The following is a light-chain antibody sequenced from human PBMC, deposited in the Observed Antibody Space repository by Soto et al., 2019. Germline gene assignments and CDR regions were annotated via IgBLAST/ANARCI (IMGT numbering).Light chain of an antibody. Sequence: QSVLTQPASVSGPPGQSITISCTGSTSDVGGYNSVSWYQQHPGKAPKLMIYDVSNRPSGVSNRFSGSKSGNTASLTISGLQAEDESDYYCSSYRSSFNLVFGGGTQLTVL. CDR2: DVS. V-gene: IGLV2-14*03. CDR1: TSDVGGYNS. J-gene: IGLJ2*01. CDR3: SSYRSSFNLV.